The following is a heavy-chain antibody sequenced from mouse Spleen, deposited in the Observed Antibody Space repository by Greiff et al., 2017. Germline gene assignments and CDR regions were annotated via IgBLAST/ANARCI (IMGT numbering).Heavy chain of an antibody. Sequence: DVHLVESGGGLVKPGGSLKLSCAASGFTFSSYAMSWVRQTPEKRLEWVATISSGGSYTYYPDSVKGRFTISRDNAKNTLYLQMSSLRSEDTAMYYCARGKNYGNSYAMDYWGQGTSVTVSS. V-gene: IGHV5-9-3*01. D-gene: IGHD2-1*01. CDR3: ARGKNYGNSYAMDY. J-gene: IGHJ4*01. CDR2: ISSGGSYT. CDR1: GFTFSSYA.